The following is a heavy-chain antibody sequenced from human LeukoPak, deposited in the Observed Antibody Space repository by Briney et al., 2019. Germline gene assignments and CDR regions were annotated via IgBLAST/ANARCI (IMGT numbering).Heavy chain of an antibody. Sequence: GGSLRLSCAASGFTFSSYGMHWVRQAPGKGLEWVAFIRYDGSNKYYADSVKGRFTISRDNAKNSLYLQMNSLRAEDTAVYYCARVLGAYDSSGYYFDYWGQGTLVTVSS. CDR2: IRYDGSNK. CDR1: GFTFSSYG. J-gene: IGHJ4*02. D-gene: IGHD3-22*01. V-gene: IGHV3-30*02. CDR3: ARVLGAYDSSGYYFDY.